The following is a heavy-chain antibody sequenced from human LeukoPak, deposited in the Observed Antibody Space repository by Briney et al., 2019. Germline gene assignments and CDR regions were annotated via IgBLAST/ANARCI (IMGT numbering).Heavy chain of an antibody. V-gene: IGHV3-49*02. Sequence: PGGSLRLSCAASGITFSNYPMSWVRQAPGKGLEWVGFIRSKLFGETREYAASVEDRFTISRDDSKSIAYLQMNSLKSEDTAVYYCARGGDYGDPFDYWGQGTLVTVSS. D-gene: IGHD4-17*01. CDR3: ARGGDYGDPFDY. CDR2: IRSKLFGETR. CDR1: GITFSNYP. J-gene: IGHJ4*02.